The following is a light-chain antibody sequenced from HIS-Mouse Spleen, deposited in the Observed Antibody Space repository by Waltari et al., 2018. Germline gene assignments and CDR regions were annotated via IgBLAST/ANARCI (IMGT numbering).Light chain of an antibody. CDR2: DVS. CDR3: SSYTSSSTWV. CDR1: SSDVGGYNH. Sequence: QSALTQPASVSGSPGQSITISCTGTSSDVGGYNHVPWYQQHPGQAPKLMIYDVSNRPSGVSNRFSGSKSGNTASLTISGLQAEDEADYYCSSYTSSSTWVFGGGTKLTVL. V-gene: IGLV2-14*01. J-gene: IGLJ3*02.